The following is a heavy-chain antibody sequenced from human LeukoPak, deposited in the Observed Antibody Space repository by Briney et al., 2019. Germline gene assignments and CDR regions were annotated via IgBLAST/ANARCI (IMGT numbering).Heavy chain of an antibody. D-gene: IGHD5-12*01. V-gene: IGHV4-38-2*02. CDR2: INHLGSA. Sequence: PSETLSLTCRVSGYSITSTSFWAWIRQTPGKGRGWSGSINHLGSAYYNPSLESRVTISVDTSNNHFSLNLKSVTAADTAVYYCAREDGSSGYDDFWGQGTLVTVSS. CDR1: GYSITSTSF. CDR3: AREDGSSGYDDF. J-gene: IGHJ4*02.